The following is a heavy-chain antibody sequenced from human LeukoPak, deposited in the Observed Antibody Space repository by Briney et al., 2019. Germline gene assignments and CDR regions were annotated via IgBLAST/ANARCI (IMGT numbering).Heavy chain of an antibody. Sequence: GGSLRLSCAASGFTFSNYWMTWVRQAPGKGLEWVAHIKEDGGEKHYVDPVKGRFTISRDNAKNSLYLQMNSLRAEDAAMYYCMRDRGYCSGGTCYALWDYWGQGTLVTVSS. CDR2: IKEDGGEK. D-gene: IGHD2-15*01. J-gene: IGHJ4*02. CDR1: GFTFSNYW. V-gene: IGHV3-7*01. CDR3: MRDRGYCSGGTCYALWDY.